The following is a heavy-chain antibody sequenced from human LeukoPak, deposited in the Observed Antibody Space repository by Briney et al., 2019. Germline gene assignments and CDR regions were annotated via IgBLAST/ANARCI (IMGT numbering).Heavy chain of an antibody. CDR2: IQPGDSES. D-gene: IGHD7-27*01. Sequence: RGESLKISCKASGYNFLNYWIAWVRQKPGKGLEWMGIIQPGDSESRYSPSFQGQVNFSVDNSITTAYLQWSNLKASDTAIYYCARRKRESNHWGWLGSWGQGTQVFVSS. V-gene: IGHV5-51*01. CDR3: ARRKRESNHWGWLGS. J-gene: IGHJ5*01. CDR1: GYNFLNYW.